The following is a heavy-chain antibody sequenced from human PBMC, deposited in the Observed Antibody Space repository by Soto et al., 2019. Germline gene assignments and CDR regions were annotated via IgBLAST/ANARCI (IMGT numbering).Heavy chain of an antibody. Sequence: QLHLVQSGAEVTKPGASVKVSCTASGYTFTSFGVSWVRQVPGQGLEWMGWISGYNGDTDYAQKFQGRVTMTTDRYTSTAYMEVRSLRSDDTAVYYCARDKPQQIVGYNYYYGMDVW. CDR2: ISGYNGDT. CDR3: ARDKPQQIVGYNYYYGMDV. D-gene: IGHD6-6*01. V-gene: IGHV1-18*04. J-gene: IGHJ6*01. CDR1: GYTFTSFG.